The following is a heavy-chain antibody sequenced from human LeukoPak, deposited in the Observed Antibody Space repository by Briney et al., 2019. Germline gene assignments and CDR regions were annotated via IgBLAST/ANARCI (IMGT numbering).Heavy chain of an antibody. V-gene: IGHV3-7*03. CDR3: AKAPVTTCSGAYCYPFDY. D-gene: IGHD2-15*01. CDR2: IKQDGSEK. CDR1: GFIFDDYG. Sequence: GGSLRLSCVVSGFIFDDYGISWVRQAPGKGLEWVANIKQDGSEKYYVDSVKGRFTISRDSSKNTLYLQMNSLRAGDAAVYYCAKAPVTTCSGAYCYPFDYWSQGTLVTVSS. J-gene: IGHJ4*02.